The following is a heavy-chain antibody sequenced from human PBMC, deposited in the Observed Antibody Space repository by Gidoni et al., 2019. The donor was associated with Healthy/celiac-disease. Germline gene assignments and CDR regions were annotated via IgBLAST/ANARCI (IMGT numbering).Heavy chain of an antibody. V-gene: IGHV3-30-3*01. CDR1: GFTFSSYA. J-gene: IGHJ5*02. CDR3: ARVRELESWFDP. CDR2: ISYDGSNK. Sequence: QVQLVESGGGVVQPGRSLRLSCAASGFTFSSYARHWVRQAPGKGLEWVAVISYDGSNKYYADSVKGRFTISRDNSKNTLYLQMNSLRAEDTAVYYCARVRELESWFDPWGQGTLVTVSS. D-gene: IGHD1-1*01.